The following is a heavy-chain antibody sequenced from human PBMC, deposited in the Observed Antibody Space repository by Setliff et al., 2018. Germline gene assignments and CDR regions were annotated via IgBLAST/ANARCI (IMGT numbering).Heavy chain of an antibody. CDR2: ISSTGIPI. V-gene: IGHV3-64D*09. J-gene: IGHJ3*02. D-gene: IGHD2-21*02. Sequence: SLRLSCSASGFTFSRYAMHWVRQAPGKGLESVSAISSTGIPIYYADPVKARFSISRDDAKNTLYLQMTNLRADDTAVYYCVKDPSVYGADSGSIWGQGTMVTVSS. CDR3: VKDPSVYGADSGSI. CDR1: GFTFSRYA.